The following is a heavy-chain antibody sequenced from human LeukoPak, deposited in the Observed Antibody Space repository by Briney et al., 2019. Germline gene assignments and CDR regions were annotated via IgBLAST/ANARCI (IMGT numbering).Heavy chain of an antibody. CDR1: GFTFSSYA. CDR3: AKDTDFWSGSPDY. V-gene: IGHV3-23*01. J-gene: IGHJ4*02. D-gene: IGHD3-3*01. CDR2: ISGSGGST. Sequence: VGSLRLSCAASGFTFSSYAMSWVRQAPGKGLEWVSAISGSGGSTYYADSVKGRFTISRDNSKNTLYLQMNSLRAEDTAVYYCAKDTDFWSGSPDYWGQGTLVTVSS.